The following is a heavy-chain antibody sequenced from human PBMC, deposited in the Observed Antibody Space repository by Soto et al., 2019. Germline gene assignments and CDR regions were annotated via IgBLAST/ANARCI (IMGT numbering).Heavy chain of an antibody. CDR3: ARQTFVIRRSPRSLDF. Sequence: GESLKISCKGSGYSFSRYWIDWVRQTPGKGLEWMGVIYPGDSDTKYSPSFQGQVTISADKSISTAYLQWSSLKASDSAMYYCARQTFVIRRSPRSLDFRGQGLLVTVFS. J-gene: IGHJ4*02. CDR2: IYPGDSDT. CDR1: GYSFSRYW. D-gene: IGHD2-2*03. V-gene: IGHV5-51*01.